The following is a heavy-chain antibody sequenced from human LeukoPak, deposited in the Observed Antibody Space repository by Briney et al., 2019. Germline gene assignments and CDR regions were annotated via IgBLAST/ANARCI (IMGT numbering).Heavy chain of an antibody. J-gene: IGHJ4*02. D-gene: IGHD4-11*01. CDR1: GGSISSYY. V-gene: IGHV4-4*07. CDR3: ARSDNDHSSSYYFDY. Sequence: PSETLSLTCTVSGGSISSYYWSWIRQPAGKGLEWIGRIYTSGSTNYNPSLKSRVTMSVDTSKNQFSLKLSSVTAADTAVYYCARSDNDHSSSYYFDYWGQGTLVTVSS. CDR2: IYTSGST.